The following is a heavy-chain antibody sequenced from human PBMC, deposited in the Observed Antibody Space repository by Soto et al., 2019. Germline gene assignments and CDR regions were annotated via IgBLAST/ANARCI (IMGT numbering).Heavy chain of an antibody. CDR1: GFTFSSYS. D-gene: IGHD3-10*01. CDR2: ISSSSSYI. V-gene: IGHV3-21*01. Sequence: GGSLRLSSAASGFTFSSYSMNWVRQAPGKGLEWVSSISSSSSYIYYADSVKGRFTISRDNAKNSLYLQMNSLRAEDTAVYYCARGPFQPSNGPYGSGSSYYYMDVWGKGTTVTVSS. J-gene: IGHJ6*03. CDR3: ARGPFQPSNGPYGSGSSYYYMDV.